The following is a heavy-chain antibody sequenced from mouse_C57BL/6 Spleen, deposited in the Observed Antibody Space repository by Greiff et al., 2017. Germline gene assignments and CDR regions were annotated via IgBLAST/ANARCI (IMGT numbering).Heavy chain of an antibody. V-gene: IGHV3-6*01. Sequence: EVQLVESGPGLVKPSQSLSLTCSVTGYSITSGYYWNWIRQFPGNKLEWMGYISYDGSNNYNPSLKNRISITRDTSKNQFFLKLNSVTTEDTATYYCARRGSHHWYFDVWGTGTTVTVSS. CDR3: ARRGSHHWYFDV. CDR2: ISYDGSN. CDR1: GYSITSGYY. J-gene: IGHJ1*03. D-gene: IGHD1-1*02.